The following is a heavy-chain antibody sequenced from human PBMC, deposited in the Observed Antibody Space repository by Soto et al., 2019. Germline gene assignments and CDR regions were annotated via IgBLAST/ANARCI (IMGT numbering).Heavy chain of an antibody. Sequence: QVQLVQSGAEVKKPGSSVKVSCKASGGTFSSYAISWVRQAPGQGLEWMGGIIPIFGTADYAQKFQGRVTITEDESTSTAYMDLSSLRSEDTAVYYGARHLGGNHYYYGMDVWGQGTTVTVSS. CDR3: ARHLGGNHYYYGMDV. V-gene: IGHV1-69*12. J-gene: IGHJ6*02. D-gene: IGHD3-16*01. CDR1: GGTFSSYA. CDR2: IIPIFGTA.